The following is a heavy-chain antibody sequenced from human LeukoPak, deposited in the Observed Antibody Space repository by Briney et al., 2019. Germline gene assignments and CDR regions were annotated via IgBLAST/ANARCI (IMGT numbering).Heavy chain of an antibody. CDR2: IYPGDSDT. Sequence: PGGSLKISCKGSGYSFTNYWIAWVRQMPGKGLEWMGIIYPGDSDTRYSPSFQGQVTISADKSISTAYLKWISLTASYTAMYQCARGGTAPWYFIDQWGQGTLVPVSS. J-gene: IGHJ4*02. D-gene: IGHD3-16*01. V-gene: IGHV5-51*03. CDR1: GYSFTNYW. CDR3: ARGGTAPWYFIDQ.